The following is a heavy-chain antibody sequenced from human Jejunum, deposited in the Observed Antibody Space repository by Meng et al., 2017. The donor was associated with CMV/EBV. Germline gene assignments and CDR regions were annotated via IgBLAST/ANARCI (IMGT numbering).Heavy chain of an antibody. CDR3: ITSWIDP. Sequence: SLRLSCAGSTLNFENYWMYWVRQVPGKKLEWVSRINRDGSSTTYADFVQGRFTISRDNAKNTLFLQMTSLRAEDTAVYYCITSWIDPWGQGSLVTVSS. J-gene: IGHJ5*02. CDR2: INRDGSST. V-gene: IGHV3-74*03. D-gene: IGHD1-20*01. CDR1: TLNFENYW.